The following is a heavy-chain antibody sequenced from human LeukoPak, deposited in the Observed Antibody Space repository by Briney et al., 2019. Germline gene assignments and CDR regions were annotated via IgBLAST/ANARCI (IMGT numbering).Heavy chain of an antibody. CDR1: GDSITSGDYF. CDR3: ARYRLGWFDP. J-gene: IGHJ5*02. D-gene: IGHD1-26*01. V-gene: IGHV4-61*02. Sequence: SETPSLTCTVSGDSITSGDYFWSWIRQPAGKGLEWIGRIYADGRTNYNPSLKSRVTLSVDTSKNQFSLKVTSVTAADTAVYYCARYRLGWFDPWGQGTLVTVSS. CDR2: IYADGRT.